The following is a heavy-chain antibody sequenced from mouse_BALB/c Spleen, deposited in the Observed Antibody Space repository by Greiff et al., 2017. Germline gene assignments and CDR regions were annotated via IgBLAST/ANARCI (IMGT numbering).Heavy chain of an antibody. D-gene: IGHD1-1*01. Sequence: EVKLVESGPGLVKPSQSLSLTCTVTGYSITSDYAWNWIRQFPGNKLEWMGYISYSGSTSYNPSLKSRISITRDTSKNQFFLQLNSVTTEDTATYYCARSITTVFDYWGQGTTLTVSS. CDR1: GYSITSDYA. CDR3: ARSITTVFDY. V-gene: IGHV3-2*02. CDR2: ISYSGST. J-gene: IGHJ2*01.